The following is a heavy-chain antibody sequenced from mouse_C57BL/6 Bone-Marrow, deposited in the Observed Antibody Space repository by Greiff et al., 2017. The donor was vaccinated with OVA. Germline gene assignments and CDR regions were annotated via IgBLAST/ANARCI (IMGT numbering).Heavy chain of an antibody. CDR1: GYTFTSYW. J-gene: IGHJ2*01. CDR3: ALPVGYYDYFDY. CDR2: IDPSDSYT. D-gene: IGHD2-3*01. V-gene: IGHV1-50*01. Sequence: VQLQQPGAELVKPGASVKLSCKASGYTFTSYWMQWVKQRPGQGLEWIGEIDPSDSYTNYNQKFKGKATLTVDTSSSTAYMQLSSLTSEDSAVYYCALPVGYYDYFDYWGQGTTLTVSS.